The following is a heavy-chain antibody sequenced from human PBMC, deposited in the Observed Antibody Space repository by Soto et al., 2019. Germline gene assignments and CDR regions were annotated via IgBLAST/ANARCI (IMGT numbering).Heavy chain of an antibody. Sequence: ETLSLTCAVYGGSFSGYYWSWIRQPPGKVLEWIGEINHSGSTNYNPSLKSRVTISVDTSKNQFSLKLSSVTAADTAVYYCARGVRYFDWLPNYYYYGMDVWGQGTTVTVSS. CDR3: ARGVRYFDWLPNYYYYGMDV. J-gene: IGHJ6*02. CDR2: INHSGST. CDR1: GGSFSGYY. V-gene: IGHV4-34*01. D-gene: IGHD3-9*01.